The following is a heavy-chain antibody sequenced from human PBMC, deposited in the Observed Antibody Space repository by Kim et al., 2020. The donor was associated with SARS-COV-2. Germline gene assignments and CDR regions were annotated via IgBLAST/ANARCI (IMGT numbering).Heavy chain of an antibody. J-gene: IGHJ3*02. CDR1: GFTFSSYS. CDR2: ISSSSSTI. V-gene: IGHV3-48*02. D-gene: IGHD3-22*01. CDR3: ARGTYSSGYYSPPTADAFVI. Sequence: GGSLRLSCAASGFTFSSYSMNWVRQAPGKGLEWVSYISSSSSTIYYADSVKGRFTISRDNAKNSLYLQMNSLRDEDTAVYYCARGTYSSGYYSPPTADAFVIWGQGIMVTDSS.